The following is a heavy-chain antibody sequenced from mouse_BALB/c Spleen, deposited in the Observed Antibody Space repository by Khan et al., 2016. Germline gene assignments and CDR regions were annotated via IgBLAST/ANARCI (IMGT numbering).Heavy chain of an antibody. V-gene: IGHV1-4*01. Sequence: QVQLQQSGAELARPGASVRMSCKTSDYAFTRYWMHWVKQRPGQGLEWIGYIIPTTGYTEYNQKFKDKATLTADKSSSTAFMQLSSLTSEDSAVYYCARRNCDGRYWYFDIWGAGTTVTVSS. CDR1: DYAFTRYW. CDR2: IIPTTGYT. D-gene: IGHD1-2*01. CDR3: ARRNCDGRYWYFDI. J-gene: IGHJ1*01.